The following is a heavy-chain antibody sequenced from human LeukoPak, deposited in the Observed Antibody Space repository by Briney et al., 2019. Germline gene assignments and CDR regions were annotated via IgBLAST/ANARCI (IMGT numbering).Heavy chain of an antibody. Sequence: EPSETLSLTCAVYGGSFSGYYWSWIRQPPGKGLEWIGEINHSGSTNYNPSLKSRVTISVDTSKNQFSLKLSSVTAADTAVYYCARGVKYCSGGSCYFRLFWYYYMDVWGKGTTVTVSS. CDR1: GGSFSGYY. CDR3: ARGVKYCSGGSCYFRLFWYYYMDV. D-gene: IGHD2-15*01. V-gene: IGHV4-34*01. CDR2: INHSGST. J-gene: IGHJ6*03.